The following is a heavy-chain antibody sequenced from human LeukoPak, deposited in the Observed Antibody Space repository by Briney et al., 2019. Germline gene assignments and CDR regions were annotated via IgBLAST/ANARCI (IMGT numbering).Heavy chain of an antibody. CDR3: ARGYCSSTSCYTLDY. V-gene: IGHV3-30-3*01. J-gene: IGHJ4*02. Sequence: GRSLRLSCAASGFTFSSYAMRWVRQAPGKGLEWVAVISYDGSNKYYADSVKGRFTISRDNSKNTLYLQMNSLRAEDTAVYYCARGYCSSTSCYTLDYWGQGTLVTVSS. CDR2: ISYDGSNK. CDR1: GFTFSSYA. D-gene: IGHD2-2*02.